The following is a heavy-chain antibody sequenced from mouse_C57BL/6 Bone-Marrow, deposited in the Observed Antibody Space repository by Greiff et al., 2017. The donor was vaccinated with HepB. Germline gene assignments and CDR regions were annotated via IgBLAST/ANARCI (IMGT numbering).Heavy chain of an antibody. V-gene: IGHV5-9*01. CDR1: GFTFSSYT. Sequence: EVQLMESGGGLVKPGGSLKLSCAASGFTFSSYTMSWVRQTPEKRLEWVATISGGGGNTYYPDSVKGRFTISRDNAKNTLYLQMSSLRSEDTALYYCARHGWDFDYWGQGTTLTVSS. D-gene: IGHD3-3*01. CDR3: ARHGWDFDY. J-gene: IGHJ2*01. CDR2: ISGGGGNT.